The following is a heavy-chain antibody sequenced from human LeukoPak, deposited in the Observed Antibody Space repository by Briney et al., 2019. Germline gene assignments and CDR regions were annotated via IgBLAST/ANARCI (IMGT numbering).Heavy chain of an antibody. D-gene: IGHD4-17*01. V-gene: IGHV1-46*01. Sequence: ASVKVSCKASGYSFTNYYMHWVRHVPGQGPEWMGLINPSGGTKYAQKFQDRVTMTRDTSTSTIYMELSSLTSEDRAVYYCAREGRTDYGASRSFDIWGPGTMVTVSS. CDR1: GYSFTNYY. J-gene: IGHJ3*02. CDR3: AREGRTDYGASRSFDI. CDR2: INPSGGT.